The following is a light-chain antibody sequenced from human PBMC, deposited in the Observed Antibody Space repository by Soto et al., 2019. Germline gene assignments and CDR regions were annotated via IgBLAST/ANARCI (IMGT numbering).Light chain of an antibody. CDR3: QQSYSTPWT. J-gene: IGKJ1*01. V-gene: IGKV1-39*01. Sequence: DIQMTQSPSSLSASVGDRVTITCRASQSISIYLNWYQQKPGKAPNLLIYTASNLQSGVPSRFSGSGSGTDFTLTISSLQPEDFASYYCQQSYSTPWTFGQGTMVEIK. CDR2: TAS. CDR1: QSISIY.